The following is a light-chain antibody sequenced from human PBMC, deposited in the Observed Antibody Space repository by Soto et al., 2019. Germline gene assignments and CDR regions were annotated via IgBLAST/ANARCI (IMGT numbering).Light chain of an antibody. J-gene: IGLJ1*01. CDR2: EGS. CDR3: CSYAGSSTYV. Sequence: QSALTQPASVSGSPGQSITISCTGTSSDVGSYNLVSWYQQHPGKAPKLMIYEGSERPSGVSNRSSGSKFGNTASLTISGLQAEDEADYFCCSYAGSSTYVFGTGTKVTVL. CDR1: SSDVGSYNL. V-gene: IGLV2-23*01.